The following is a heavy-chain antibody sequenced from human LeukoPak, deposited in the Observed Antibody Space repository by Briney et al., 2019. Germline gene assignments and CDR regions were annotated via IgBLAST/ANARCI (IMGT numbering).Heavy chain of an antibody. CDR3: ARGWGGYCSGGSCYSLGYYYYMDV. V-gene: IGHV4-39*07. J-gene: IGHJ6*03. CDR1: GGSISSGSYY. Sequence: SETLSLTCTVSGGSISSGSYYWSWIRQPPGKGLEWIGEVNHSGSTNYNPSLKSRVTISVDTSKNQFSLKLSSVTAADTAVYYCARGWGGYCSGGSCYSLGYYYYMDVWGKGTTVTVSS. D-gene: IGHD2-15*01. CDR2: VNHSGST.